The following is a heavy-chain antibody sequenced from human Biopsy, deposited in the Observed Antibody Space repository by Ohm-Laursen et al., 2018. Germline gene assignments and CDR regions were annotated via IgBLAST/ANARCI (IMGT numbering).Heavy chain of an antibody. Sequence: SETLSLTCTVSGVSISTYYWSWIRQPPGKGLEWIGHIYYSVMTNYNPSLQSRVSISVDTSRNQVSLTLSSVTAADTAVYCCARDSGILNYGNFKYYHYYGMDVWGQGTKVTVSS. J-gene: IGHJ6*02. V-gene: IGHV4-59*01. CDR1: GVSISTYY. CDR3: ARDSGILNYGNFKYYHYYGMDV. CDR2: IYYSVMT. D-gene: IGHD4-11*01.